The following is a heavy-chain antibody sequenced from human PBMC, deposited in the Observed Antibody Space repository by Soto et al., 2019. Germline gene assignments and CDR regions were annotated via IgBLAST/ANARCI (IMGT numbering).Heavy chain of an antibody. J-gene: IGHJ3*02. CDR1: GFTFSIYS. D-gene: IGHD1-26*01. CDR3: AIETVGATSVHVFDI. CDR2: IMPGSRHI. V-gene: IGHV3-48*01. Sequence: EVQLVESGGGLVQPGGSLRLTCAASGFTFSIYSMNWVRQAPGKGLEWVSYIMPGSRHIFYADSVKGRFTISRDNAKNSLYLQMNSLRAEDTAVYYCAIETVGATSVHVFDIWGQGTMVTVSS.